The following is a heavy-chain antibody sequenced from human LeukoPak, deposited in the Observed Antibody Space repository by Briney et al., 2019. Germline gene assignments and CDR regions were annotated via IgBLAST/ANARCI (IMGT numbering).Heavy chain of an antibody. CDR1: GFTVRNNY. J-gene: IGHJ4*02. Sequence: GGSLRLSCAASGFTVRNNYMSWVRQAPGKGLEWVSVIYRGGTTYYADSVKGRFTISRDNSKNTLYLQMNSLRAEDTAVYYCARDSSGYHFDGWGQGTLVTVSS. D-gene: IGHD3-22*01. CDR2: IYRGGTT. V-gene: IGHV3-66*01. CDR3: ARDSSGYHFDG.